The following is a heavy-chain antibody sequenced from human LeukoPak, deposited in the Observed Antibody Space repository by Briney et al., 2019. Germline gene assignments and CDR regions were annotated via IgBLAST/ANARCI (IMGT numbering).Heavy chain of an antibody. V-gene: IGHV4-30-2*01. CDR3: ARLATGSGSYSLDF. J-gene: IGHJ4*02. CDR2: IYHSGST. Sequence: SETLSLTCAVSGGSIGSGGYSWSWIRQPPGKGLEWIGYIYHSGSTYYNPSLKSRVTISVDRSKNQFSLKLSSVTAADTAVYYCARLATGSGSYSLDFWGQGTLVTVSP. CDR1: GGSIGSGGYS. D-gene: IGHD3-10*01.